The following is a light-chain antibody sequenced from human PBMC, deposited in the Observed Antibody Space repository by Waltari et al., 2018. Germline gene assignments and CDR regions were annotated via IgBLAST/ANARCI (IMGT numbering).Light chain of an antibody. Sequence: QSALTQPAPLSGAPGQSITISCPESSSDVGNQNFVHWYQQHPGKAPKVMNFEDKKRPAGLSNRFSGSKSGNTASLTISGLQADDEADYYCCSYAGGSPRGVFGGGTKLTVL. CDR1: SSDVGNQNF. CDR2: EDK. V-gene: IGLV2-23*01. CDR3: CSYAGGSPRGV. J-gene: IGLJ3*02.